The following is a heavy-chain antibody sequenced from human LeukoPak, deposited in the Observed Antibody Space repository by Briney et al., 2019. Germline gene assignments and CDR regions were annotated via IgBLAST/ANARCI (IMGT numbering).Heavy chain of an antibody. CDR3: ARDPPFIIGTTFFDY. D-gene: IGHD1-20*01. V-gene: IGHV3-21*01. Sequence: PGGSPRLSRAAPGDTLSSYSTNWVRQAPGKGLECVSSISTSSTYIYYADSVKGRFTSSRDNAKNSLYLQMNSLRDEDTAVYYCARDPPFIIGTTFFDYWGQGTLVTVSS. CDR1: GDTLSSYS. J-gene: IGHJ4*02. CDR2: ISTSSTYI.